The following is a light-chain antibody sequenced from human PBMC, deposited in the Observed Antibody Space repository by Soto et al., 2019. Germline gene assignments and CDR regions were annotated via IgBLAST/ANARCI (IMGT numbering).Light chain of an antibody. CDR1: QSISSSY. CDR2: GAS. CDR3: QQYGSPPT. Sequence: EVVLTQSPGTLSLSPGERATLSCRASQSISSSYLVWYQQKPGQAPRLLIYGASSRATGIPDRFSGSGSGTDFTLTISRLVSEDFAVYYCQQYGSPPTFGQGTKLEIK. V-gene: IGKV3-20*01. J-gene: IGKJ2*01.